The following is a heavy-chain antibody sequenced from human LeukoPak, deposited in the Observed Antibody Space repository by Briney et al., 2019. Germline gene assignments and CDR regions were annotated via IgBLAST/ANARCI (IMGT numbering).Heavy chain of an antibody. CDR2: INTGNGNT. D-gene: IGHD3-22*01. V-gene: IGHV1-3*04. Sequence: WASVNVSCKTSGYTFTNYGMHWVRQAPRQSPEWVGWINTGNGNTKSSQKFQDRVTLTRDTSASTGYMELNSLSSEDTAVYYCARVPLHDDSRHYYPHWGQGTPVTVSS. CDR1: GYTFTNYG. CDR3: ARVPLHDDSRHYYPH. J-gene: IGHJ1*01.